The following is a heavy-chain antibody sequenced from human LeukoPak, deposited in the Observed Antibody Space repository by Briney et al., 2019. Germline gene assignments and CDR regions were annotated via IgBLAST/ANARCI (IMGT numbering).Heavy chain of an antibody. Sequence: ASVKVSCKASGYTFTGYYMHWVRQAPGQGLEWMGWINPNSGGTNYAQKFQGRVTMTRDTSISTAYMELSRLRSDDTAVYYCARDRSLLGLGFFDYWGQGTLVTVSS. J-gene: IGHJ4*02. CDR1: GYTFTGYY. D-gene: IGHD3-16*01. CDR3: ARDRSLLGLGFFDY. V-gene: IGHV1-2*02. CDR2: INPNSGGT.